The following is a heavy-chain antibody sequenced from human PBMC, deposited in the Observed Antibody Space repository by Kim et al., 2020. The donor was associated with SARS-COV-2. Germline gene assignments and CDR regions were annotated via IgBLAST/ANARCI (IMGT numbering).Heavy chain of an antibody. CDR2: TYYRSKWYN. J-gene: IGHJ6*02. Sequence: SETLSLTCAISGDSVSSNSAAWNWIRQSPSRGLEWLGRTYYRSKWYNDYAVSVKSRITINPDTSKNQFSLQLNSVTPEDTAVYYCARDRSRFQPNWHYYYYGMDVWGQGTTVTVSS. V-gene: IGHV6-1*01. CDR1: GDSVSSNSAA. D-gene: IGHD1-1*01. CDR3: ARDRSRFQPNWHYYYYGMDV.